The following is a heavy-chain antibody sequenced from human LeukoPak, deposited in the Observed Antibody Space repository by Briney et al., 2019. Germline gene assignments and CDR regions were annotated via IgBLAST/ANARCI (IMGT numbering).Heavy chain of an antibody. J-gene: IGHJ4*02. D-gene: IGHD3-10*01. CDR2: VFTSGNT. CDR1: GDSIRGNYY. Sequence: SETLSLTCTVSGDSIRGNYYWNWIRQPAGQGLEWIGRVFTSGNTNYNPSLESRVTISLDTSKDRFSLKLSSVTAADTAFYYCARESATSGSSDWGQGTLVTV. CDR3: ARESATSGSSD. V-gene: IGHV4-61*02.